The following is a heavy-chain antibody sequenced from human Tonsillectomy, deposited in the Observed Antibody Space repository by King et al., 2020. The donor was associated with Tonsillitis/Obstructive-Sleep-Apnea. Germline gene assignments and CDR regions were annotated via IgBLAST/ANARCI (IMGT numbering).Heavy chain of an antibody. Sequence: QLVQSGGGLVQPGGSLRLSCAASGFTFSSYAMSWVRQAPGKGLEWVSAISGSGGSTYYADSVKGRFTISRDNSKTTLYLQMNSLSAEDTAVYYCAKGADIVVGPAAMPEDYFDYWGQGTLVTVSS. CDR1: GFTFSSYA. CDR3: AKGADIVVGPAAMPEDYFDY. J-gene: IGHJ4*02. V-gene: IGHV3-23*04. CDR2: ISGSGGST. D-gene: IGHD2-2*01.